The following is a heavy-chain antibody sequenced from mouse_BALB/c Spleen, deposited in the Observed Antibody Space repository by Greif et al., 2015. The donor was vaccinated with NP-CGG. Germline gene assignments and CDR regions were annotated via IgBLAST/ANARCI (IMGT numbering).Heavy chain of an antibody. CDR1: GYTFTDYE. J-gene: IGHJ2*01. V-gene: IGHV1-15*01. CDR2: IDPETGGT. Sequence: VQLQQSGAELVRPGASVTLSCKASGYTFTDYEMHWVKQTPVHGLEWIGAIDPETGGTAYNQKFKGKATLTADKSSSTAYMELRGLTSEDSAVYYCTSPIYYYGSLDYWGQGTTLTVSS. CDR3: TSPIYYYGSLDY. D-gene: IGHD1-1*01.